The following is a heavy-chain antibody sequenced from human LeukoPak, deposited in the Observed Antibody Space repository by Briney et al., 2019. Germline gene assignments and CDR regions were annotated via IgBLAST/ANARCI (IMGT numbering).Heavy chain of an antibody. V-gene: IGHV3-11*05. J-gene: IGHJ4*02. D-gene: IGHD6-13*01. Sequence: GGSLRLSCTASGFTFSDYYMSWIRQAPGKGLEWVSYISYRSGYTNYADSVKGRFTISRDNAKKSMYLQMISLRAEDTAVYYCARGLERAAGTFDYRGQGTLVTVSS. CDR1: GFTFSDYY. CDR3: ARGLERAAGTFDY. CDR2: ISYRSGYT.